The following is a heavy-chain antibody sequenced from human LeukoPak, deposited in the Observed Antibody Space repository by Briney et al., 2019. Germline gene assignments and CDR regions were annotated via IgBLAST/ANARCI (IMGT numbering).Heavy chain of an antibody. D-gene: IGHD4-11*01. V-gene: IGHV4-39*01. CDR3: ARFRTLTTHFDY. CDR1: GGSISSSGYY. Sequence: PSETLSLTCTVSGGSISSSGYYWGWTRQPPGKGLEWIGTIYYSGSTYYNPSLKSRVTISVDTSKNQFSLKLSSVTAADTAVYYCARFRTLTTHFDYWGQGTLVTVSS. CDR2: IYYSGST. J-gene: IGHJ4*02.